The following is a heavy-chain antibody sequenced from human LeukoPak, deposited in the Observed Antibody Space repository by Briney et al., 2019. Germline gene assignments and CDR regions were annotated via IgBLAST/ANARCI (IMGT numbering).Heavy chain of an antibody. D-gene: IGHD1-26*01. J-gene: IGHJ3*02. CDR3: ARYGRYRAFDI. Sequence: GGSLRLSCAASGFTYSSYDMSWVRQAPGKGLVWVSRINSDVSTTNYADSVEGRFTISRDNAKNTIYLQMNSLRAEDTAVYYCARYGRYRAFDIWGPGTVVTVSS. CDR2: INSDVSTT. CDR1: GFTYSSYD. V-gene: IGHV3-74*01.